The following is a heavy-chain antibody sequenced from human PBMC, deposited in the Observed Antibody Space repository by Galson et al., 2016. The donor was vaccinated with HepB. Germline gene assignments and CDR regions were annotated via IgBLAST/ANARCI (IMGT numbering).Heavy chain of an antibody. D-gene: IGHD1-26*01. J-gene: IGHJ3*02. V-gene: IGHV4-31*03. CDR2: IYYSGST. CDR1: GDSISSGVSY. CDR3: ARAKSGSYREDAFDI. Sequence: TLSLTCTVSGDSISSGVSYWSWIRQHPGKGLEWIGYIYYSGSTYYNPSLKSRLTISVDTSKNQFSLKLSSVTAADTAVYYCARAKSGSYREDAFDIWGQGTMVTVSS.